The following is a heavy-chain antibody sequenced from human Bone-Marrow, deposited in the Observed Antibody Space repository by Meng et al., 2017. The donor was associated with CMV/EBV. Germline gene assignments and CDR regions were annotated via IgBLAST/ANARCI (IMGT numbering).Heavy chain of an antibody. CDR2: IYYSGST. CDR1: GGSISSYY. V-gene: IGHV4-59*01. J-gene: IGHJ6*02. D-gene: IGHD3-3*01. CDR3: ASFAYYGYGMAV. Sequence: SETLSLTCTVSGGSISSYYWSWIRQPPGKGLEWIGYIYYSGSTNYNPSLKSRVTISVDTSKNQFSLKLSSVTAADTAVYYCASFAYYGYGMAVWGQGTTVTVSS.